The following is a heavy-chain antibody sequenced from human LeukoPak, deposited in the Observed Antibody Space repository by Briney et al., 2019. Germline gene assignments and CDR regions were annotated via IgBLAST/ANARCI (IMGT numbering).Heavy chain of an antibody. Sequence: SETLSLTCTVSGGSISSSSYFWGWVRQPPGKGLGWVGSIYYSGSTYYNPSLKSRVTISVDTSKNQFSLKLSSVTAADTAVYYCARARVNYYYYMDVWGKGTTVTVSS. V-gene: IGHV4-39*01. CDR3: ARARVNYYYYMDV. D-gene: IGHD3-10*01. CDR2: IYYSGST. CDR1: GGSISSSSYF. J-gene: IGHJ6*03.